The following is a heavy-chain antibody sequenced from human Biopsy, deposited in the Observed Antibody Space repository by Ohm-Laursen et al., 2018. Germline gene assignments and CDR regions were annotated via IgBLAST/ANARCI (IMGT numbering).Heavy chain of an antibody. CDR3: ATRGGDDFWSGHYSEIYYYYTLDV. V-gene: IGHV1-2*02. D-gene: IGHD3-3*01. CDR2: IKPNNGDT. Sequence: ASVKVSCKVSGFSFIGYYIHWVRQAPGQGLEWMGWIKPNNGDTDYSQRFQGRVTLAWDRSTSTGYMEVSSLRSGDTALYYCATRGGDDFWSGHYSEIYYYYTLDVWGQGTTVTVSS. J-gene: IGHJ6*02. CDR1: GFSFIGYY.